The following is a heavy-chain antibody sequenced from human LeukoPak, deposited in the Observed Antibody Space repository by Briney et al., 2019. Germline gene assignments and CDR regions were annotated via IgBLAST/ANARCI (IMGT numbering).Heavy chain of an antibody. D-gene: IGHD3-10*02. CDR2: ISSSSYI. CDR3: ARGTMFPYYFDY. CDR1: GFKFSSYS. J-gene: IGHJ4*02. Sequence: GGSLRLSCAASGFKFSSYSMKWVRQAPGKGLEWVSFISSSSYIYYADSLKGRFTISRDNAKNSLYLQMNSLRAEDTAVYYCARGTMFPYYFDYWGQGTLVTVSS. V-gene: IGHV3-21*01.